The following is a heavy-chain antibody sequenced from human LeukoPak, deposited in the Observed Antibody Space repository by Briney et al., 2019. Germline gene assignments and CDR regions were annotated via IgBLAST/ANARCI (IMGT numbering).Heavy chain of an antibody. D-gene: IGHD6-13*01. CDR2: IYSGGST. CDR1: GFTVSSNY. Sequence: PGGSLRLSCAASGFTVSSNYMSWVRQAPGKGLDWVSVIYSGGSTYYADSVKGRFTISRDNSKNTLYLQMNSLRAEDTAVYYCARTAAAAGYYYYYGMDVWGKGTTVTVSS. J-gene: IGHJ6*04. CDR3: ARTAAAAGYYYYYGMDV. V-gene: IGHV3-53*01.